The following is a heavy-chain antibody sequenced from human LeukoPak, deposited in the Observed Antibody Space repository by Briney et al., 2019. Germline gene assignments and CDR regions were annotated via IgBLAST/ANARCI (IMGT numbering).Heavy chain of an antibody. CDR2: ISSSGSTI. Sequence: GRSLRLSCVASGFTFSSYEMNWVRQAPGKGLEWVSYISSSGSTIYYADSVKGRFTISRDNAKNPLYLQMKSLRAEDTAVYYCARDSRGCSGGSCYLDYWGQGTLVTVSS. J-gene: IGHJ4*02. D-gene: IGHD2-15*01. CDR3: ARDSRGCSGGSCYLDY. CDR1: GFTFSSYE. V-gene: IGHV3-48*03.